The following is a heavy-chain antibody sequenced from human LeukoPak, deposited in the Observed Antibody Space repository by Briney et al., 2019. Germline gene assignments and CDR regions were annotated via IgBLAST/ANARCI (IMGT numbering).Heavy chain of an antibody. CDR1: GDSVSSNSAA. CDR3: VRKLATMDGFDI. CDR2: TYYRSKWYN. V-gene: IGHV6-1*01. D-gene: IGHD5-24*01. Sequence: SQTLSLTCAISGDSVSSNSAAWNWIRQSPSSGLEWLGRTYYRSKWYNDYAVSVKSRITINPDTSKNQFSLQLNSVTPEDTAVYYCVRKLATMDGFDIWGQGTMVTVSS. J-gene: IGHJ3*02.